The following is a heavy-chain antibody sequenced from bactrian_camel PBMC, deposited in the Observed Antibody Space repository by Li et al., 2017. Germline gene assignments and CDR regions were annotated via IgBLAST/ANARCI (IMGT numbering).Heavy chain of an antibody. CDR3: AADKWRGRLEVSGTTLLGVGT. Sequence: HVQLVESGGASVQAGGSLRLSCVGSGYSYKIYDMSWYRQAPGKEREFVSAIGPDGNTRYADIVQGRFTISKDGAKNTAYLQMNSLNVDDTAMYYCAADKWRGRLEVSGTTLLGVGTGARAPRSPSPQ. J-gene: IGHJ4*01. V-gene: IGHV3S53*01. CDR1: GYSYKIYD. CDR2: IGPDGNT. D-gene: IGHD2*01.